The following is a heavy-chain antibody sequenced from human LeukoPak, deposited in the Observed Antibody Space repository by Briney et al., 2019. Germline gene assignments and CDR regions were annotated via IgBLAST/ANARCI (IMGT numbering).Heavy chain of an antibody. CDR2: ISNSGGSS. J-gene: IGHJ4*02. Sequence: GGSLRLSCAASGVTFSSYAMSWVRRAPGKGLEWVSAISNSGGSSYYADSVKGRFTISRDNSINTLFLQMNSLRAEDTAVYYCAKHFGSGTYYNYFVNWGQGTLVSVSS. CDR3: AKHFGSGTYYNYFVN. V-gene: IGHV3-23*01. D-gene: IGHD3-10*01. CDR1: GVTFSSYA.